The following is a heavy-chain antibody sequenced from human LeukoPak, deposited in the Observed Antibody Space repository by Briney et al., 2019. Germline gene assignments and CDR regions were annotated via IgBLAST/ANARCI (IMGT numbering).Heavy chain of an antibody. V-gene: IGHV4-30-2*01. J-gene: IGHJ4*02. D-gene: IGHD6-6*01. Sequence: SETLSLTCTVSGGSISNGGYYWSWIRQPPGKGLEWIGYIYHSGSTYYSPSLKSRVTISVDRSKNQFSLNLNSVTAADTAVYYCARRYSSEYYFDHWGQGTLVTVSS. CDR1: GGSISNGGYY. CDR3: ARRYSSEYYFDH. CDR2: IYHSGST.